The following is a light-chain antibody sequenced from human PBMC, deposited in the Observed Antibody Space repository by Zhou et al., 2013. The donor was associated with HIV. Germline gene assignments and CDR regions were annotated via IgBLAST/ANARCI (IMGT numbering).Light chain of an antibody. V-gene: IGKV1-33*01. CDR1: QDISNY. Sequence: DIQMTQSPSSLSASVGDRVTITCQASQDISNYLNWYQQKPGKAPKLLIYDASNLETGVPSRFSGSGSGTDFTLTISSLQPEDFATYYCQQSYSIPGSFGQGTKLEIK. J-gene: IGKJ2*04. CDR3: QQSYSIPGS. CDR2: DAS.